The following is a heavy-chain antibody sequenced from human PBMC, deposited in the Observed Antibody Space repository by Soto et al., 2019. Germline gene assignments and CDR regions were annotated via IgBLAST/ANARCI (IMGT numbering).Heavy chain of an antibody. CDR1: GFTFSSYA. CDR3: AKEFKGHLGATYYDFDI. Sequence: PGGSLRLSCAASGFTFSSYAMSWVRQAPGKGLEWVSAISGSGGSTYYADSVKGRFTISRDNSKNTLYLQMNSLRAEDTAVYYCAKEFKGHLGATYYDFDIWGQGTMVTVSS. D-gene: IGHD5-12*01. J-gene: IGHJ3*02. CDR2: ISGSGGST. V-gene: IGHV3-23*01.